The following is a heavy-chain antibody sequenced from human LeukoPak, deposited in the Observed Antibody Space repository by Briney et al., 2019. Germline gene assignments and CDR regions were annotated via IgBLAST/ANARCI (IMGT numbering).Heavy chain of an antibody. J-gene: IGHJ4*02. V-gene: IGHV3-48*01. CDR2: ISSSSTTI. CDR3: ARDCSGGTCF. CDR1: GFTFSGYS. D-gene: IGHD2-15*01. Sequence: PGGSLRLSCAASGFTFSGYSMNWVRQAPGKGLYWVSYISSSSTTIYYADSVRGRFTISRDNAKNSLYLQMNSLRAEDTAVYYCARDCSGGTCFWGQGTLVTVSS.